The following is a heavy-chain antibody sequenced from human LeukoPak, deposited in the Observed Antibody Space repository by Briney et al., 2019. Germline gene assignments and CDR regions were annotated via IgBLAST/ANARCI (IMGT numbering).Heavy chain of an antibody. CDR2: ISYDGTNK. CDR3: ARGYLTKIWLLDY. D-gene: IGHD5-18*01. V-gene: IGHV3-30*03. Sequence: GGSLRLSCAVSGFTFSDYGMHWVRQAPGKGLEWVADISYDGTNKYYGDSVKGRFTISRDNSKNTLYLQMNSLRAEDTAMYYCARGYLTKIWLLDYWGQGTLVTVSS. CDR1: GFTFSDYG. J-gene: IGHJ4*02.